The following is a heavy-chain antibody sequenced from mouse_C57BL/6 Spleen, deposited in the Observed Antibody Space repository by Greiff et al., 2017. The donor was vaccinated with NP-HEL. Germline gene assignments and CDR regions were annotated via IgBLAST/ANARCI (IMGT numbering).Heavy chain of an antibody. D-gene: IGHD4-1*02. Sequence: QVQLKQSGPELVKPGASVKISCKASGYAFSSSWMNWVKQRPGKGLEWIGRIYPGDGDTNYNGKFKGKATLTADKSSSTAYMQLSSLTSEDSAVYFCARSNWYYFDYWGQGTTLTVSS. V-gene: IGHV1-82*01. CDR1: GYAFSSSW. CDR2: IYPGDGDT. J-gene: IGHJ2*01. CDR3: ARSNWYYFDY.